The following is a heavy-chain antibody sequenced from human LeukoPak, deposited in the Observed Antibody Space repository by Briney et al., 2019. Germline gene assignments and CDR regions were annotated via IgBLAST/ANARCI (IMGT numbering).Heavy chain of an antibody. V-gene: IGHV4-39*01. CDR2: ICYSART. Sequence: SETLSLTCTVSGGSISSSSYYWGWLRQPPGKGLEWIVSICYSARTYYNPSLKSLATISVDTSKTQFSLKLSSVTAADTAVYYCAKTYYDFWSGYNYYGMDVWGQGTTVTVSS. CDR1: GGSISSSSYY. J-gene: IGHJ6*02. CDR3: AKTYYDFWSGYNYYGMDV. D-gene: IGHD3-3*01.